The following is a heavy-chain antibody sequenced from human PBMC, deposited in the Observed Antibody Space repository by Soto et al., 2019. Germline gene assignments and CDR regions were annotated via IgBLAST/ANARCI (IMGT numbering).Heavy chain of an antibody. D-gene: IGHD6-19*01. CDR3: AKDQCGYELIHSSGWYCQYYDYGMDV. V-gene: IGHV3-30*18. CDR1: GFTFNSYA. Sequence: QVQLVESGGGVVQPGRSLRLSCAASGFTFNSYAMHWVRQAPGKGLEWVAVISYDGTNKYYGDSVKGRFTISRDNSKNTVYLQMNIVGAEDTAEYCCAKDQCGYELIHSSGWYCQYYDYGMDVWGQGTTVTVSS. J-gene: IGHJ6*02. CDR2: ISYDGTNK.